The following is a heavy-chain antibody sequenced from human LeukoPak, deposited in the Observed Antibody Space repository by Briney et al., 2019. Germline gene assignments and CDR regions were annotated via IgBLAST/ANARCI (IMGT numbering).Heavy chain of an antibody. D-gene: IGHD1-26*01. V-gene: IGHV3-64*01. CDR1: GFIFSDYA. CDR2: ISSNGLST. CDR3: ARIRSTPVGIDY. Sequence: GGSLRLPCAASGFIFSDYAMHWVRQAPGKGLEYVSAISSNGLSTNYASSVKGRFTISRDNSKNTLYLQMGSLRAEDTAVYYCARIRSTPVGIDYWGQGTLVTVSS. J-gene: IGHJ4*02.